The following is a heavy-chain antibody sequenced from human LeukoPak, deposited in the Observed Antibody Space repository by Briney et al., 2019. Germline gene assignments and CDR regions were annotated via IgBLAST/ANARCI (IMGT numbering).Heavy chain of an antibody. J-gene: IGHJ3*02. CDR1: GGTFSSYA. D-gene: IGHD2-21*02. CDR2: IIPIFGTA. V-gene: IGHV1-69*01. CDR3: ARELISGDWTWDI. Sequence: SVKVSCKASGGTFSSYAISWVRQAPGQGLEWMGGIIPIFGTANYAQKFQGRVTITADESTNTAYMELSSLRSEDTAVYYCARELISGDWTWDIWGQGTMVTVSS.